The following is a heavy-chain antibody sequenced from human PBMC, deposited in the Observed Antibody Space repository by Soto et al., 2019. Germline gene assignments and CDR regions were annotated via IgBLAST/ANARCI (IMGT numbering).Heavy chain of an antibody. CDR1: AGSFSHYY. D-gene: IGHD6-19*01. CDR2: IKHGESS. CDR3: ARGGSSDWQVALDI. J-gene: IGHJ3*02. Sequence: QVQQQPWGAGLLKPSETLSLTCTVYAGSFSHYYWNWIRQSPGKGLEWIGKIKHGESSSYNPSLRSRVSISVDMAKNQFSLTLSSVTAADTAVYYCARGGSSDWQVALDIWGQGTMVPVSS. V-gene: IGHV4-34*01.